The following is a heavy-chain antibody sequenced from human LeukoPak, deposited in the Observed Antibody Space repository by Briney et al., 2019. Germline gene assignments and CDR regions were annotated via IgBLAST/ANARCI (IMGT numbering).Heavy chain of an antibody. CDR2: IYSGGAT. J-gene: IGHJ4*02. D-gene: IGHD3-9*01. Sequence: GGSLRLSCAASGITVSTNYMSWVRQAPGKGLEWVSIIYSGGATFYADSVKGRFTISRENSKNTLWLQMNSLRAEDTGVYYCARLHYDVLTGPFDYWGQGTLVTVSS. V-gene: IGHV3-66*04. CDR1: GITVSTNY. CDR3: ARLHYDVLTGPFDY.